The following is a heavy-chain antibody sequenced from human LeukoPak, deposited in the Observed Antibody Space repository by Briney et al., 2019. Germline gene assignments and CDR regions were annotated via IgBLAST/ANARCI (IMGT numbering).Heavy chain of an antibody. CDR3: AKDRGRYYDSSGYYWGYYFDS. Sequence: GGSLRLSCAGSGFTFSSYAMSWVRQAPGKGLEWVSGISSGGGSTYYADSVKGRFTISRDNSMDTLYLQMSSLRAEDTAVYYCAKDRGRYYDSSGYYWGYYFDSWGQGILVTVST. J-gene: IGHJ4*02. V-gene: IGHV3-23*01. D-gene: IGHD3-22*01. CDR2: ISSGGGST. CDR1: GFTFSSYA.